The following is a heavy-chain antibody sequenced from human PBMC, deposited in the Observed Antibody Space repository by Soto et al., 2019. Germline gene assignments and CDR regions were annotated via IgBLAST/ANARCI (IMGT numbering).Heavy chain of an antibody. CDR2: INPSGGKT. J-gene: IGHJ4*02. V-gene: IGHV1-46*01. CDR3: ARDEYHYGSGSSYSTLDD. Sequence: QVQLEQSGAEVKKPGASVKVSCKASGYTFTNHYIHWVRQGPGQGPEWMGTINPSGGKTDYAQKFKGRVTLTSDTPTSTVYMELRSLRSGDTAIYYCARDEYHYGSGSSYSTLDDWGQGTLVTVSS. CDR1: GYTFTNHY. D-gene: IGHD3-10*01.